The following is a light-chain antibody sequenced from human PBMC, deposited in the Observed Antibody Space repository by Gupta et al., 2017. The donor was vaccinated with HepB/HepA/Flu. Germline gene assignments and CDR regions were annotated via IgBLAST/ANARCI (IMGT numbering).Light chain of an antibody. Sequence: QSALTQAASVSGSPGQSITMSCTATSSDVGSYNRVSRYQQHPGKAPKLIIYGVTQRPSGISYRFSGSKSGNTASLTISGLQAEDEADYYCCSYATGGTLVFGGGTKLTVL. CDR2: GVT. J-gene: IGLJ2*01. CDR3: CSYATGGTLV. V-gene: IGLV2-23*02. CDR1: SSDVGSYNR.